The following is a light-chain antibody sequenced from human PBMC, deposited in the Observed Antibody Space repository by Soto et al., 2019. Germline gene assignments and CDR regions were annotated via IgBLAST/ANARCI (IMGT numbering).Light chain of an antibody. CDR3: QQYYSYPLT. Sequence: AIRMTQSPSSFSASTGDRVTITCRASQGISSYLAWYQQKPGKAPKLLIYAASTLQSGVPSRFSGSGSGTDFTLTISCLQSEHFATYYCQQYYSYPLTFGGGTKVDIK. CDR2: AAS. CDR1: QGISSY. V-gene: IGKV1-8*01. J-gene: IGKJ4*01.